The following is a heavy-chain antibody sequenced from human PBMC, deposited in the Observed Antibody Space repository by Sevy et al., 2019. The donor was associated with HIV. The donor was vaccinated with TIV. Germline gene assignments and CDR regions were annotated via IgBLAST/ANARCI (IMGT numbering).Heavy chain of an antibody. Sequence: VGSLRLSCAASGFIFSSYEMNWVRQAPGKGLEWVSYISNSGTTIYYSDSVKGRFTISRDNAKNTLYLQMNSLRAEDTAVYYCARASGSYLSYLGDWGQGTLVTVSS. CDR2: ISNSGTTI. V-gene: IGHV3-48*03. CDR3: ARASGSYLSYLGD. J-gene: IGHJ4*02. D-gene: IGHD3-10*01. CDR1: GFIFSSYE.